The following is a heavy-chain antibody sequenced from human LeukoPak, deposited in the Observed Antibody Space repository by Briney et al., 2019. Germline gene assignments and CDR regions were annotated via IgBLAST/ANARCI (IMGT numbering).Heavy chain of an antibody. Sequence: GGSLRLSCAASGFIFKSYAMHWVRQAPGKGLEWVAVISSDGTNEYYADSVKGRFTISRDNSKNTLYVQMNSLRPEDTAVYYCASQPATVVTYGWFDPWGQGTLVTVSS. J-gene: IGHJ5*02. V-gene: IGHV3-30-3*01. CDR2: ISSDGTNE. D-gene: IGHD4-23*01. CDR1: GFIFKSYA. CDR3: ASQPATVVTYGWFDP.